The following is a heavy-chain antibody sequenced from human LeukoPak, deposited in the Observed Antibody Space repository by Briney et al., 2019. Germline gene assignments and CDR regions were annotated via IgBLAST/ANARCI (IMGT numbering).Heavy chain of an antibody. D-gene: IGHD5-18*01. CDR1: GYTFTSYD. J-gene: IGHJ5*02. Sequence: VASVKVSCKASGYTFTSYDINWVRQATGQGLEWMGWMNPNSGNTGYAQKFQGRVTMTRNTSISTAYMELSSLRSEDTAVYYCARIPGRRGYSYAKGSWFDPWGQGTLVTVSS. CDR2: MNPNSGNT. CDR3: ARIPGRRGYSYAKGSWFDP. V-gene: IGHV1-8*01.